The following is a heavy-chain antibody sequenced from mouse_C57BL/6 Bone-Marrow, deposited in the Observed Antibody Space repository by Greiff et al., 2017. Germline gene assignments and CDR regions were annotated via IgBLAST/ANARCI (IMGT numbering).Heavy chain of an antibody. CDR2: IYPRSVNT. J-gene: IGHJ3*01. CDR1: GYTFTSYG. CDR3: ARRGYYGSSFGFAC. Sequence: QVQLQQSGAELARPGASVKLSCKASGYTFTSYGISWVKQRTGQGLEWIGEIYPRSVNTYYNEKFKGKATLTAYKSSSTAYMELRSLSTEDSAVYFCARRGYYGSSFGFACWGQGTLVTVSA. D-gene: IGHD1-1*01. V-gene: IGHV1-81*01.